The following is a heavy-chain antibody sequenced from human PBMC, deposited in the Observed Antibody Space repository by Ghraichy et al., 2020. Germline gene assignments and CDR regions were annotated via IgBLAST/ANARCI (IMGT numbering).Heavy chain of an antibody. CDR1: GDSVTSSHW. D-gene: IGHD2-15*01. Sequence: SQTLSLTCDVSGDSVTSSHWRSWVRQSPGKVLEWIGEIHHSAGANYNPSLRSRVTMSVDKSKNQFSLSLTSVTAADTAIYYCARQTFGIFGMDVWGQGTTVTVSS. CDR3: ARQTFGIFGMDV. CDR2: IHHSAGA. J-gene: IGHJ6*02. V-gene: IGHV4-4*02.